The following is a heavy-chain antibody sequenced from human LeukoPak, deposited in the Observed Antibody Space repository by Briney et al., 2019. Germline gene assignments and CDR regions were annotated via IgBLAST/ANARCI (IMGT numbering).Heavy chain of an antibody. CDR3: ATVGAAAGLTGYYYYMDV. J-gene: IGHJ6*03. CDR1: GYTLTELS. D-gene: IGHD6-13*01. Sequence: ASVKVSCKVSGYTLTELSMHWVRQAPGKGLEWMGGFDPEDGETIYAQKFQGRVTMTEDTSTDTAYMELSSLRSEDTAVYYCATVGAAAGLTGYYYYMDVWGKGTTVTVSS. CDR2: FDPEDGET. V-gene: IGHV1-24*01.